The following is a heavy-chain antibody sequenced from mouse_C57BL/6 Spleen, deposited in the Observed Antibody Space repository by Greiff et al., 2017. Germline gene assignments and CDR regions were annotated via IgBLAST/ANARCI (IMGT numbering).Heavy chain of an antibody. Sequence: VQLQQSGAELVKPGASVKLSCKASGYAFSSYWMNWVKQRPGKGLEWIGQIYPGDGDTNYNGKFKGKATLTADKSSSTAYMQLSSLTSEDSAVYFCARWVYGNFSFAYWGQGTLVTVSA. J-gene: IGHJ3*01. CDR3: ARWVYGNFSFAY. V-gene: IGHV1-80*01. CDR1: GYAFSSYW. CDR2: IYPGDGDT. D-gene: IGHD2-1*01.